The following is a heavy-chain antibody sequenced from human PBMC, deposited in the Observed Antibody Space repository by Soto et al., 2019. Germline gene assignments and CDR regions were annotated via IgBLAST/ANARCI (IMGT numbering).Heavy chain of an antibody. CDR2: MTTSDDYT. D-gene: IGHD3-9*01. Sequence: QVQLVESGGGLVKPGGSLRLSCAASGFTVSDYYMTWIRQAPGRGLEGLSHMTTSDDYTKYADSVGGLFTMSRDIAKNALALQMHSLRPNDTAVYYCARGEGYIDGYNGMDVWGQGTTVTVSS. J-gene: IGHJ6*02. V-gene: IGHV3-11*05. CDR1: GFTVSDYY. CDR3: ARGEGYIDGYNGMDV.